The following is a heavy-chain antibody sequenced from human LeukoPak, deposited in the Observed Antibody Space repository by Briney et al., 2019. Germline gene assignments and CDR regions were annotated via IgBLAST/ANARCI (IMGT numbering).Heavy chain of an antibody. V-gene: IGHV3-23*01. J-gene: IGHJ4*02. CDR2: ISNSGGNT. Sequence: QAGGSLRLSCAASGFSFSSSAMTWVRQAPGKGLEWVSVISNSGGNTKYADSVKGRFTISRDNSRDTLYLQMSSLRAEDTALYYCVKGDNDILTGYYNSFDYWGQGTLVTVPS. CDR3: VKGDNDILTGYYNSFDY. CDR1: GFSFSSSA. D-gene: IGHD3-9*01.